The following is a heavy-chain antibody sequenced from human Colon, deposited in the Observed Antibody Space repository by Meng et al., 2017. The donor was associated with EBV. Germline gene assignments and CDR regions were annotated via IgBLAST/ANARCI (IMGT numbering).Heavy chain of an antibody. CDR1: GGSISSSHW. CDR2: VYHTGST. Sequence: QVERKESGPGRVKPSGTLSLTCAVSGGSISSSHWWTWVRQPPGKGLEWIGEVYHTGSTKYNPSLKSRLTISVDKSKNQFSLNLTSVTAADTAVYYCARVWQSLTAFFDSWGQGTLVTVSS. D-gene: IGHD2-21*01. CDR3: ARVWQSLTAFFDS. V-gene: IGHV4-4*02. J-gene: IGHJ4*02.